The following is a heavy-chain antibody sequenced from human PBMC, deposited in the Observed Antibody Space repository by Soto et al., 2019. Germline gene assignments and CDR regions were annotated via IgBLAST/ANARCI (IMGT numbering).Heavy chain of an antibody. CDR3: ARVKLGSYDWFDP. Sequence: EVQLVESGGDLVQPGGSLRLSCAASGFTFSNYWMHWVRQAPGKGLMWVSRINPDGSRTTYADSVKGRFAISRDNAKNTVYLQMHSLRAEDAAVYYCARVKLGSYDWFDPLGQGTLVTVSS. J-gene: IGHJ5*02. CDR2: INPDGSRT. V-gene: IGHV3-74*01. D-gene: IGHD3-16*01. CDR1: GFTFSNYW.